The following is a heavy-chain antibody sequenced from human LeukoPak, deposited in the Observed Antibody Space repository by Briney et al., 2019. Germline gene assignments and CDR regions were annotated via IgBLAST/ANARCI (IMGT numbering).Heavy chain of an antibody. D-gene: IGHD1-26*01. CDR2: ISSTGSDI. J-gene: IGHJ4*02. V-gene: IGHV3-21*05. CDR1: GFTFSSYS. Sequence: PGGSLRLSCAASGFTFSSYSMNWVRQAPGKGLEWVSYISSTGSDIYYADSVKGRFTISRDNAENSLYLQMNSLRAEDTAVYYCARDLPTGTYRAYFDKWGQGTLVTVSS. CDR3: ARDLPTGTYRAYFDK.